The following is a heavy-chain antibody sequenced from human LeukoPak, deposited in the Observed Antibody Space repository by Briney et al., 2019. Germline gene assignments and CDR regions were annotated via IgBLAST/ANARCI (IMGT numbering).Heavy chain of an antibody. CDR1: GVSISSSSYY. CDR2: IYYSGST. CDR3: ARAKGTRITMIVVAPGSARYNWFDP. Sequence: KPSETLTLTCTVSGVSISSSSYYWVWIRQPPGKGLEWIGSIYYSGSTYYNPSLKGRVTTSVDTSKNQFSLTLSSVTAADTAVYYSARAKGTRITMIVVAPGSARYNWFDPWGEGTLVTVSS. J-gene: IGHJ5*02. V-gene: IGHV4-39*07. D-gene: IGHD3-22*01.